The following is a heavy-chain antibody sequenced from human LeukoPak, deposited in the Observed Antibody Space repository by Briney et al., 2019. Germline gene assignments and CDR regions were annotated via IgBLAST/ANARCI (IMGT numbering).Heavy chain of an antibody. Sequence: SETLSLTCAVYGGSFSGYYWSWIRQPPGKGLEWIGEINHSGSTNYNPSLKSRVTISVDTSKNQFSLKLSSVTAADTAVYYCARGLGSIGSRGVDYWGQGTLVTVSS. V-gene: IGHV4-34*01. CDR2: INHSGST. D-gene: IGHD2-2*01. CDR1: GGSFSGYY. CDR3: ARGLGSIGSRGVDY. J-gene: IGHJ4*02.